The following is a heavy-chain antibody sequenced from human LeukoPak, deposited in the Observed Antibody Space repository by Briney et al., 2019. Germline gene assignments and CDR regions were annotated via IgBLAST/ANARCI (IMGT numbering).Heavy chain of an antibody. D-gene: IGHD3-22*01. CDR1: GFTFSSYS. Sequence: GGSLRLSCAASGFTFSSYSMNWVRQAPGKGLEWVSSISSSSSYIYYADSVKGRFTISRDNAKNSLYLQMNSLRAEDTAVYYCARATLTDDSSGYYYGYWGQGTLVTVSS. V-gene: IGHV3-21*01. CDR3: ARATLTDDSSGYYYGY. CDR2: ISSSSSYI. J-gene: IGHJ4*02.